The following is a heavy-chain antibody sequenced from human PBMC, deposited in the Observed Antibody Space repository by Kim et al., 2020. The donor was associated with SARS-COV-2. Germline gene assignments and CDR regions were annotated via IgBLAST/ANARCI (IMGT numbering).Heavy chain of an antibody. J-gene: IGHJ4*02. Sequence: GGSLRLSCAASGFTVSSNYMSWVRQAPGKGLEWVSVIYSGGSTYYADSVKGRFTISRDNSKNTLYLQMNSLRAEDTAVYYCARGRSGSYRNFEYWGQGTLGTVSS. CDR1: GFTVSSNY. CDR2: IYSGGST. CDR3: ARGRSGSYRNFEY. V-gene: IGHV3-53*01. D-gene: IGHD1-26*01.